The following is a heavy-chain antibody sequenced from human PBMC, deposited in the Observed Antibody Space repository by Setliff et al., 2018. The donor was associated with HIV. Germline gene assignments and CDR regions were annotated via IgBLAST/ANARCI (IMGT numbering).Heavy chain of an antibody. CDR1: GYTFTNYG. V-gene: IGHV1-18*01. CDR3: ARILVGVDDAFDI. Sequence: GASVKVSCKASGYTFTNYGISWVRQAPGQGLEWMGWISAYNGNTNYAQKLQDRVTMTTDTSTSTAYMELRSLRSDDTAVYYCARILVGVDDAFDIWGQGTMVTVPS. CDR2: ISAYNGNT. D-gene: IGHD1-26*01. J-gene: IGHJ3*02.